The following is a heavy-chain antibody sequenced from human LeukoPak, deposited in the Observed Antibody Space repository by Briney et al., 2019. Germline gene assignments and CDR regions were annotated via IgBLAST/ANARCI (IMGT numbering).Heavy chain of an antibody. CDR2: ISGSGGST. CDR3: AKYQRSYSSSWYLDY. D-gene: IGHD6-13*01. V-gene: IGHV3-23*01. CDR1: GFTFSSYA. Sequence: PGGSLRLSCAASGFTFSSYAMSWVRQAPGKGLEWVSAISGSGGSTYYADSVKGRFTISRDNSKNTLYLQMNSLRAEDTAVYYCAKYQRSYSSSWYLDYWGQGTLVTVSS. J-gene: IGHJ4*02.